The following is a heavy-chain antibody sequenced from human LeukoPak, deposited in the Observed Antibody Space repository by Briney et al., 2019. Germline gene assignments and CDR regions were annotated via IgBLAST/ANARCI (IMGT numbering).Heavy chain of an antibody. CDR1: GFSFSSYW. Sequence: PGGSLRLSCAASGFSFSSYWMHWVRQGAGKGLEWVSTIRSNGDTAYNADSVRGRFAISRDNSKNALFLQMNSLRVEDTAIYYCAKGQELDDGVFDSWGQGTLVTVSS. J-gene: IGHJ4*02. D-gene: IGHD6-13*01. CDR3: AKGQELDDGVFDS. CDR2: IRSNGDTA. V-gene: IGHV3-23*01.